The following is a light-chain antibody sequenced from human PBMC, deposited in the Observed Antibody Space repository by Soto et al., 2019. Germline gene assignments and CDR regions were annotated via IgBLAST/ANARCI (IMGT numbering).Light chain of an antibody. J-gene: IGKJ1*01. V-gene: IGKV3-20*01. CDR3: QQYGSSPVT. CDR1: QTVSRMY. Sequence: EIVLTHSPVTLSLSPWERATLSSSASQTVSRMYLSWFQQKPGQAPRLLIYGTSTRATGFPVRFSGSGSGTDFTLTISRLEPEDFAVYYCQQYGSSPVTFGQGTKVDIK. CDR2: GTS.